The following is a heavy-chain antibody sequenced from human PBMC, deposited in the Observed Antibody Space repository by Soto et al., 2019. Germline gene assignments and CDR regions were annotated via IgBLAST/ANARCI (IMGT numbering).Heavy chain of an antibody. CDR2: IKSRGDGGTA. CDR3: STHNYYAYSD. CDR1: GFSFGTTW. Sequence: GGSLRLSCAASGFSFGTTWMNWVRQAPGKGLERVGQIKSRGDGGTADHAASVKDRFTISRDDSKNTVSLQMNSLKTEDTGLYYCSTHNYYAYSDWGQGALVTVSS. V-gene: IGHV3-15*07. D-gene: IGHD3-22*01. J-gene: IGHJ4*02.